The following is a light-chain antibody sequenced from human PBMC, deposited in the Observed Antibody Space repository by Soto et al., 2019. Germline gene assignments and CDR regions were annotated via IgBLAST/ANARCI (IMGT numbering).Light chain of an antibody. CDR2: TIS. CDR1: QDVRND. Sequence: AVQMTQSPSSLSASAGDRVTITCRASQDVRNDLGWYQQKPGQAPKLLIYTISTLQSGVPSRFSGSGSGTDFTLTISSLQPEDSAMYYCLQDSSYPYTFGQGTKLEI. CDR3: LQDSSYPYT. J-gene: IGKJ2*01. V-gene: IGKV1-6*01.